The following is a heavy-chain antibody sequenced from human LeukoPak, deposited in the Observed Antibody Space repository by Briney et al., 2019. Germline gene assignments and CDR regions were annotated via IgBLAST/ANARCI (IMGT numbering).Heavy chain of an antibody. CDR3: ARDSLEYYDFWSGPPDAFDI. V-gene: IGHV3-7*01. CDR2: IKQDGSEK. CDR1: GFTFSSYW. J-gene: IGHJ3*02. Sequence: GGSLRLSCAASGFTFSSYWMSWVRQAPGKGLEWVANIKQDGSEKYYVDSVKGRFTISRDNAKNSLYLQMNSLRAEDTAVYYCARDSLEYYDFWSGPPDAFDIWGQGTMVTVSS. D-gene: IGHD3-3*01.